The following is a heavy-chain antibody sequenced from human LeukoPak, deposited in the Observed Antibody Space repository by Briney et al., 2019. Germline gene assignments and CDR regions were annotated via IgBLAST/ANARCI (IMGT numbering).Heavy chain of an antibody. CDR1: GGSFSGYY. CDR3: ARHPKGIVGATDAFDI. J-gene: IGHJ3*02. Sequence: SETLSLTCAVYGGSFSGYYWSWIRQPPGKGLEWIGEINHSGSTNYNPSLKSRVTISVDTSKNQFSLKLSSVTAADTAVYYCARHPKGIVGATDAFDIWGQGTMVTVSS. D-gene: IGHD1-26*01. CDR2: INHSGST. V-gene: IGHV4-34*01.